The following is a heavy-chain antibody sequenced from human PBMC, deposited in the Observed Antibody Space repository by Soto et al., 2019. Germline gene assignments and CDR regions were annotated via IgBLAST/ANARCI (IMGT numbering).Heavy chain of an antibody. J-gene: IGHJ6*03. Sequence: ESGGGLVQPGGSLKLSCAASGFTFRGSALHWVRQASGKGLEWVGRIRSKGNNYATAYGASLKGRFTISRDDSKNTAYLQMNSLNTEDTAVYYCSRQASDFWSGKPQYYMDVWGKGTTVTVSS. CDR2: IRSKGNNYAT. CDR3: SRQASDFWSGKPQYYMDV. V-gene: IGHV3-73*01. D-gene: IGHD3-3*01. CDR1: GFTFRGSA.